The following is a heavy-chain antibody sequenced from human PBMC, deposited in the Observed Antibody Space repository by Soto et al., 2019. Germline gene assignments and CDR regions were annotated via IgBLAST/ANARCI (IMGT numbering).Heavy chain of an antibody. CDR1: GGTFSSYA. Sequence: QVQLVQSGAEVKKPGSSVKVSCKASGGTFSSYAISWVRQAPGQGLEWMGGIIPIFGTANYAQKFQCRVTITAGETTSTADLELNSLLTEDTAVYYCAGCRGIAARPAPCDYWGQGTLVTVSS. J-gene: IGHJ4*02. CDR3: AGCRGIAARPAPCDY. CDR2: IIPIFGTA. D-gene: IGHD6-6*01. V-gene: IGHV1-69*01.